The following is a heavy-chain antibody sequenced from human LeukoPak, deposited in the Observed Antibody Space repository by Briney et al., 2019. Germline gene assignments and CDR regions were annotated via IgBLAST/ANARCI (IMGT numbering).Heavy chain of an antibody. CDR3: ARVRYGSSSQYYYYYMDV. CDR2: ISGGGDTT. J-gene: IGHJ6*03. D-gene: IGHD6-6*01. Sequence: GGSLRLSCSASGFSFSSYTMTWVRQAPGKGPEWVSIISGGGDTTFYTDSVKGRFTISRDNAKNTLYLQMNSLRAEDTAVYYCARVRYGSSSQYYYYYMDVWGKGTTVTVSS. V-gene: IGHV3-23*01. CDR1: GFSFSSYT.